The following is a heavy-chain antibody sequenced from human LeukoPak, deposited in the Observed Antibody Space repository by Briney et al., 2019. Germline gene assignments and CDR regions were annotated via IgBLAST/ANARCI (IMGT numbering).Heavy chain of an antibody. V-gene: IGHV3-33*01. CDR1: GFTFSNYG. Sequence: PGGSLRLSCAPSGFTFSNYGMHWVRQAPGKGLEWVAVIWYDGSNKYYADSVKGRFTISRDNAENTLYLQMNSLRAEDTAVYYCARDRVDTDMVYFDYWGQGTLVTVSS. CDR2: IWYDGSNK. CDR3: ARDRVDTDMVYFDY. J-gene: IGHJ4*02. D-gene: IGHD5-18*01.